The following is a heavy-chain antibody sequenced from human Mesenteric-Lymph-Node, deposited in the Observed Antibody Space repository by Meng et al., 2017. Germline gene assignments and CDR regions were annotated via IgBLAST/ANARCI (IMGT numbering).Heavy chain of an antibody. CDR2: IYYSGST. J-gene: IGHJ3*02. V-gene: IGHV4-61*01. Sequence: SETLSLTCTVPGGPISSSSYYWSWIRQPPGKGLEWIGYIYYSGSTNYNPSLKSRVTISVDTSKNQCSLKLSSVTAADTAVYYCANTRGYYDSSGYSIKVDAFDIWGQGTMVTVSS. CDR1: GGPISSSSYY. D-gene: IGHD3-22*01. CDR3: ANTRGYYDSSGYSIKVDAFDI.